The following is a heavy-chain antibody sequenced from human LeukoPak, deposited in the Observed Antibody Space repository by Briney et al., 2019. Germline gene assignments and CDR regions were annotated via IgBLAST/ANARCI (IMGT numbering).Heavy chain of an antibody. CDR1: GFTFSSYW. J-gene: IGHJ4*02. V-gene: IGHV3-7*03. Sequence: GGSLRLSCAASGFTFSSYWMSWVRQAPGKGLEWVANIKQDGSEKYYVDSVKGRFTISRDSSKNTLYLQMNSLRVEDTAVYYCARWAGYGDSWGQGTLVTVSS. D-gene: IGHD5-12*01. CDR3: ARWAGYGDS. CDR2: IKQDGSEK.